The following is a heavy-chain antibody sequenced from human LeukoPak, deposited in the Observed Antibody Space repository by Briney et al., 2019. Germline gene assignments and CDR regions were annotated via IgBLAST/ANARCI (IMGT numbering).Heavy chain of an antibody. V-gene: IGHV1-69*02. CDR2: IIPILGIA. Sequence: GASVKVSCKASGGTFSSYTISWVRQAPGQGLEWMGGIIPILGIANYAQKFQGRVTITADKSTSTAYMELSSLRSEDTAVYYCASGRWDIVVVPAAMGDYGGQGTLVTVSS. CDR1: GGTFSSYT. D-gene: IGHD2-2*01. CDR3: ASGRWDIVVVPAAMGDY. J-gene: IGHJ4*02.